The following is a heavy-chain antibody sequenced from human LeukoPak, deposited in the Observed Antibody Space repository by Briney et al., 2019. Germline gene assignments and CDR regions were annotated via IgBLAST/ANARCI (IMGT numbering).Heavy chain of an antibody. J-gene: IGHJ3*02. D-gene: IGHD3-16*02. V-gene: IGHV3-7*01. CDR3: ARVNYVWGSYRYLLAFDI. Sequence: GGSLRLSCAASGFTFSSYWMSWVRQAPGKGLEWVADIKQDGSEKYYVYSVKGRFTISRDNAKNSLYLQMNSLRAEDTAVYYCARVNYVWGSYRYLLAFDIWGQGTMVTVSS. CDR2: IKQDGSEK. CDR1: GFTFSSYW.